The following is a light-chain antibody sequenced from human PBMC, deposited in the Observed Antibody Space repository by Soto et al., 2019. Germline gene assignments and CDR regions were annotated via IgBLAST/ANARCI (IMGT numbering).Light chain of an antibody. V-gene: IGLV1-47*01. CDR2: RNN. CDR1: SSNIGSNY. J-gene: IGLJ2*01. Sequence: QSVLTQPPSASGTPGQRVTISCSGSSSNIGSNYVYWYQQLPGTAPKLLIYRNNQRPSGVPARFSGSKSGTSASLAISGLRSEGEADFYCAAWDVSLSGVVFGGGTKLTVL. CDR3: AAWDVSLSGVV.